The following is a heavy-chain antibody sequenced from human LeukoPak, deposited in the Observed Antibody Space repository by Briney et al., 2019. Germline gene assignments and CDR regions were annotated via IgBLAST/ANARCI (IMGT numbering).Heavy chain of an antibody. J-gene: IGHJ5*02. CDR3: ARHGALGYCSSTSCPNWFDP. D-gene: IGHD2-2*01. V-gene: IGHV4-59*08. Sequence: SQTLSLTCTVAGGSISSYYWSWIRQPPEKGMEWIGYIYYSGSPNYNPSLKSRVTISVDTSKNQFSLKLSSVTAADTAVYYCARHGALGYCSSTSCPNWFDPWGQGTLVTVSS. CDR2: IYYSGSP. CDR1: GGSISSYY.